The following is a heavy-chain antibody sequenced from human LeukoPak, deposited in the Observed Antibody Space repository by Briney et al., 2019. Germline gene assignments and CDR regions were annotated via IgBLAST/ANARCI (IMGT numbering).Heavy chain of an antibody. D-gene: IGHD6-19*01. J-gene: IGHJ4*02. V-gene: IGHV3-23*01. Sequence: QPGGSLRLSCAASGFTFSSYAMSWVRQAPGKGLEWVSAISGSGGSTYYADSVKGRFTISRDNSKNTLYLQMNSLRAEDTAVYYCAKDPSKRRLGPYDYWGQGTLVTVSS. CDR2: ISGSGGST. CDR1: GFTFSSYA. CDR3: AKDPSKRRLGPYDY.